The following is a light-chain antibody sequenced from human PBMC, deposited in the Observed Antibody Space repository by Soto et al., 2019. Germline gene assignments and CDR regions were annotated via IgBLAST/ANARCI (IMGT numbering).Light chain of an antibody. Sequence: QSVLTQPPSVSAAPGQKVTISCFGSSSNIGNNYVSWYQQVPGTAPKFLIYDNDKRPSGIPDRFSGSKSGTSATLDITGLQTGDEADYYCGTWDSSLSAAVFGGGTKLTVL. CDR3: GTWDSSLSAAV. CDR1: SSNIGNNY. J-gene: IGLJ3*02. V-gene: IGLV1-51*01. CDR2: DND.